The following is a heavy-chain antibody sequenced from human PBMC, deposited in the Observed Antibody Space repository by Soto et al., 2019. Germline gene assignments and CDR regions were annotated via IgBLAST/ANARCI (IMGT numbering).Heavy chain of an antibody. V-gene: IGHV1-69*01. CDR3: ARGVGGARRGWLGGAV. D-gene: IGHD6-19*01. Sequence: QVQLVQSGAEVKKPGSSVKVSCKASGGTFSSYAISWVRQAPGQGLEWMGGIIPIFGTENYAQKFQGRVTITADEATSAAYMELSSLRSEDTAVYYCARGVGGARRGWLGGAVWGQGTTVTVSS. CDR1: GGTFSSYA. J-gene: IGHJ6*02. CDR2: IIPIFGTE.